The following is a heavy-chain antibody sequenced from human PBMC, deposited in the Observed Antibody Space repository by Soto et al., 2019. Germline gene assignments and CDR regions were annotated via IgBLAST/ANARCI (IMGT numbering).Heavy chain of an antibody. CDR1: GGIFNNYA. D-gene: IGHD2-15*01. V-gene: IGHV1-69*01. Sequence: QEQLVQSGAEVKKPGSSVKVSCKASGGIFNNYAISWVRQAPGQGLEWMGGIIPMFGTLNYAQKFQGRVTIAADASASTASMELTSLRSEDTAVYYSARGLRTGNYGMDVWGQGATVTVSS. CDR2: IIPMFGTL. J-gene: IGHJ6*02. CDR3: ARGLRTGNYGMDV.